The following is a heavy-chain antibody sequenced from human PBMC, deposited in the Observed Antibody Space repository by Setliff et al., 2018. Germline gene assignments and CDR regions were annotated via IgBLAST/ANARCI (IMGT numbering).Heavy chain of an antibody. CDR1: GYSISSGYY. J-gene: IGHJ4*02. V-gene: IGHV4-38-2*02. D-gene: IGHD2-8*02. CDR3: TVYNTGSSKDHY. Sequence: KASETLSLTCTVSGYSISSGYYWIWSRQPPGKGLEWIGEINHSGSTNYNPSLKSRVTISVDTSKNQFSLKLSSFTAADTALYYCTVYNTGSSKDHYWGQGTPVTVSS. CDR2: INHSGST.